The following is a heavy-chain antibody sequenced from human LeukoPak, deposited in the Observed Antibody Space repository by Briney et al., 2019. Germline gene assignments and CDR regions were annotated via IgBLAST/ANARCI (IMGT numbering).Heavy chain of an antibody. CDR2: IKQDGSEK. CDR1: GFTFSSYW. CDR3: AREGEPTSSSGYFDY. J-gene: IGHJ4*02. D-gene: IGHD2-2*01. Sequence: GGSLRLSCAASGFTFSSYWMSWVRQAPGKGPEWVANIKQDGSEKYYVDSVKGRFTISRDNAKNSLYLQMNSLRAEDTAVYYCAREGEPTSSSGYFDYWGQGTLVTVSS. V-gene: IGHV3-7*01.